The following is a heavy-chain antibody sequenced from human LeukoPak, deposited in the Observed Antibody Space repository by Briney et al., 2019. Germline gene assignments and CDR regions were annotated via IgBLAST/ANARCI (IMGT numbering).Heavy chain of an antibody. CDR1: GFTFSSFA. V-gene: IGHV3-23*01. J-gene: IGHJ4*02. CDR2: ISGSGGRT. D-gene: IGHD3-10*01. CDR3: VKDSLSGSESYGILDS. Sequence: QAGGSLRLSCAASGFTFSSFAMSWVRQTPGKGLEWVSAISGSGGRTFYADSVKGRFTISRDNSKNTLYLQINSLRAEDTAVYYCVKDSLSGSESYGILDSWDQGTLVTVSS.